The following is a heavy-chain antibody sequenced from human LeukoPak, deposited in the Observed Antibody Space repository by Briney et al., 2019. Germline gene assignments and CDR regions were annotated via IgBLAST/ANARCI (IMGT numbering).Heavy chain of an antibody. CDR3: AKARTTVTTPHY. CDR2: ISYDGSNK. V-gene: IGHV3-30*18. Sequence: GRSLRLSCAASGFTFSSYGMHWVRQAPGKGLEWVAVISYDGSNKYYADSVKGRFTISRDNSKNTLYLQMNSLGAGDTAIYYCAKARTTVTTPHYWGQGTLVTVSS. D-gene: IGHD4-17*01. J-gene: IGHJ4*02. CDR1: GFTFSSYG.